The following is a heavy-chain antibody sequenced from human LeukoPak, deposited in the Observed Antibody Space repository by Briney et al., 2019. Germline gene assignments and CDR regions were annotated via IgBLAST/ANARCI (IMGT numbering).Heavy chain of an antibody. Sequence: GGSLRLSCAASGFTFSSYWMHWVRQAPGKGLVRVSRINTDGSSTNYADSVKGRFTISRDNAKNTVYLQMNSLRAEDTAVYYCANGALRLYYIDVWGKGTTVTVSS. V-gene: IGHV3-74*01. CDR1: GFTFSSYW. D-gene: IGHD3-16*01. CDR2: INTDGSST. CDR3: ANGALRLYYIDV. J-gene: IGHJ6*03.